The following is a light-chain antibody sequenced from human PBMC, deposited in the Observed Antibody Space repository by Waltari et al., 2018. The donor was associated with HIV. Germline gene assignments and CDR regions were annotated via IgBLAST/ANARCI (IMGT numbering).Light chain of an antibody. J-gene: IGLJ2*01. CDR2: EVS. CDR1: SSDVGAYTF. Sequence: QSALTQPASVSGSPGQSITLSCTGSSSDVGAYTFVSWSQQHPGQTPKLIIYEVSNRPSGVAYRFSGSKSVNTASLTISGLQADDEADYDCSSYTNRATLLFGGGTRLTVL. V-gene: IGLV2-14*01. CDR3: SSYTNRATLL.